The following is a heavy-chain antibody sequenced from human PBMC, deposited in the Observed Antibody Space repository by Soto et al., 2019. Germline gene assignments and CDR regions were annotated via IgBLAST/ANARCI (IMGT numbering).Heavy chain of an antibody. J-gene: IGHJ4*02. CDR1: GLTFSSYW. CDR2: IDSDGSTT. CDR3: ARMVRWDGYDYSWYFDS. V-gene: IGHV3-74*01. Sequence: EVQLVEAGGGLVQPGGSLRLSCAASGLTFSSYWMHWVRQAPGKGLVWVSRIDSDGSTTSYADSVKGRFTISRDNAKNMVYLQMNSLRAEDTAVYYCARMVRWDGYDYSWYFDSWGQGTLVTVSS. D-gene: IGHD5-12*01.